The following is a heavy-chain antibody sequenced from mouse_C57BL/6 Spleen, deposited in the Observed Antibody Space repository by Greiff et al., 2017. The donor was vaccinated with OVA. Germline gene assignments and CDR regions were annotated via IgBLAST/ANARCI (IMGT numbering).Heavy chain of an antibody. Sequence: QVQLQQPGAELVKPGASVKLSCKASGYTFTSYWMQWVKQRPGQGLEWIGEIDPSDSYTNYNQQFKGKATLTVDTSSSTAYMQLSSLKAEDAAVYYCARRGGAAWFAYWGQGTLVTVSA. CDR3: ARRGGAAWFAY. CDR1: GYTFTSYW. V-gene: IGHV1-50*01. CDR2: IDPSDSYT. J-gene: IGHJ3*01.